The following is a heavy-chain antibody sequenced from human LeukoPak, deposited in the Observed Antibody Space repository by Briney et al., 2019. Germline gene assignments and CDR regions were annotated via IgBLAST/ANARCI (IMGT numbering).Heavy chain of an antibody. Sequence: GGSLRLSCAASGFTFSSYSMNWVRQAPGKGLEWVSSISSSSSYIYYADSVKGRFTISRDNAKNSLYLQMNSLRAEDMALYYCAKDYGSGSYYNGWFDPWGQGTLVTVSS. V-gene: IGHV3-21*04. D-gene: IGHD3-10*01. J-gene: IGHJ5*02. CDR3: AKDYGSGSYYNGWFDP. CDR1: GFTFSSYS. CDR2: ISSSSSYI.